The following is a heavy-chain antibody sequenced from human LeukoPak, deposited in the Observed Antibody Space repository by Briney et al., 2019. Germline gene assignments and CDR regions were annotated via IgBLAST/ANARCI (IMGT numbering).Heavy chain of an antibody. V-gene: IGHV1-2*02. D-gene: IGHD6-19*01. CDR1: GYTFNGYY. Sequence: ASVKVSCKASGYTFNGYYMHWVRQAPGQGLEWMGWINPNSGGTNYAQKFQGRVTMTTDTSTSTAYMELRSLRSDDTAVYYCARDHGIAVAGRGRKGDYWGQGTLVTVSS. CDR3: ARDHGIAVAGRGRKGDY. CDR2: INPNSGGT. J-gene: IGHJ4*02.